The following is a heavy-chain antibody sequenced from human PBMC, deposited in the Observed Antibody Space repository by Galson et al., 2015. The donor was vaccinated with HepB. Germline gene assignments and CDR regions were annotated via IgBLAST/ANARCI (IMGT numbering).Heavy chain of an antibody. J-gene: IGHJ5*02. CDR1: GFSFSNYA. Sequence: SLRLSCASSGFSFSNYAIHWVRQAPGKGLEWMAVISYDGSFRYYSDSVKGRFTVSRDPSRSILYLQMNSLRVDDTAVYYCAKGGPGGIDMMINRSLGFDTWGRGTLVIVSS. CDR3: AKGGPGGIDMMINRSLGFDT. CDR2: ISYDGSFR. V-gene: IGHV3-30*18. D-gene: IGHD3-16*01.